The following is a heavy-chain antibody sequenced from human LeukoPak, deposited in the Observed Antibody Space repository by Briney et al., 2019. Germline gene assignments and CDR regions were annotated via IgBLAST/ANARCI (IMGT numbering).Heavy chain of an antibody. CDR3: VRDRENSYFEY. J-gene: IGHJ4*02. D-gene: IGHD4-23*01. CDR2: IWYDGSNK. V-gene: IGHV3-33*01. CDR1: RFTFKSYG. Sequence: GGSLRLSCAASRFTFKSYGMHWVRQAPGKGLEWEAVIWYDGSNKFYADSVKGRFTISRDNSKNTLYLQMNSLRAEDTAVYYCVRDRENSYFEYWGQGTPVTVSS.